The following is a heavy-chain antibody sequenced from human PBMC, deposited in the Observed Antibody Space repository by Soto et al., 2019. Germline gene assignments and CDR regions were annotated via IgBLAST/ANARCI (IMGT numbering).Heavy chain of an antibody. Sequence: LGGSLRLSCAASGFTVSNTYMTWVRQPPGKGLECVSVIYTAGGTNYADSVKGRFTISRDNSKNTLYLQMNSLRAEDTAVYYCARALPVAKGGFDPWGQGTLVTVSS. J-gene: IGHJ5*02. D-gene: IGHD2-2*01. CDR1: GFTVSNTY. CDR3: ARALPVAKGGFDP. V-gene: IGHV3-53*01. CDR2: IYTAGGT.